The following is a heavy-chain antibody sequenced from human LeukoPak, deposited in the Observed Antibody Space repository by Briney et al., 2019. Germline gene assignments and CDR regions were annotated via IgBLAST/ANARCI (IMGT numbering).Heavy chain of an antibody. D-gene: IGHD2-8*01. CDR3: AREVLYGTGFDP. J-gene: IGHJ5*02. CDR1: GGSISSYY. CDR2: IYYSGST. V-gene: IGHV4-59*01. Sequence: SETLSLTCTVSGGSISSYYWSWIRQPPGKGLEWIGYIYYSGSTNYNPSLKSRVTISVDTSKNQFSLKLSSVTAADTAVYYCAREVLYGTGFDPWGQGTLVTVSS.